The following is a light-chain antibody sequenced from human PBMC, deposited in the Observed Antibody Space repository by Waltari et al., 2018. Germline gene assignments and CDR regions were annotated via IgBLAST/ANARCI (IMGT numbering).Light chain of an antibody. CDR2: DVN. V-gene: IGLV2-14*03. CDR3: SSYTSSSTL. J-gene: IGLJ2*01. CDR1: SSDVGGYNY. Sequence: QSALTQPASVSGSPGQSITISCTGTSSDVGGYNYVSWYQQHPDKAPKLMIYDVNNRASGVANRFSGAKSGNTASLTISGLQAEDEADYYCSSYTSSSTLFGGGTKLTVL.